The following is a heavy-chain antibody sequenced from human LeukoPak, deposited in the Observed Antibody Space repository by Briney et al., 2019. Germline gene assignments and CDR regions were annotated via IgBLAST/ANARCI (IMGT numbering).Heavy chain of an antibody. J-gene: IGHJ4*02. Sequence: GRSLRLSCAASGFTFSNYAMQWVRQAPGKGLEWVAVISYDGSNKYYGDSVKGRFTISRDDSKNTLNLQMNSLRADDSAVYYCARSPAPTRSSWLYLGYWGQGTQVTVSS. CDR2: ISYDGSNK. CDR3: ARSPAPTRSSWLYLGY. CDR1: GFTFSNYA. D-gene: IGHD6-13*01. V-gene: IGHV3-30-3*01.